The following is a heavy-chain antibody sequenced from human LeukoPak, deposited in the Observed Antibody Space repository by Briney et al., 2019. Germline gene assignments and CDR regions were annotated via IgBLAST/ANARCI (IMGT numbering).Heavy chain of an antibody. Sequence: SETLSLTCTVSGGSISSSSYYWGWIRQPPGKGLEWIGSIYYSGSTYYNPSLKSRVTISVDTSKNQFSLKLSSVTAADTAVYYCARDYSSGYRGAAFDYWGQGTLVTVSS. V-gene: IGHV4-39*07. CDR3: ARDYSSGYRGAAFDY. CDR2: IYYSGST. CDR1: GGSISSSSYY. D-gene: IGHD3-22*01. J-gene: IGHJ4*02.